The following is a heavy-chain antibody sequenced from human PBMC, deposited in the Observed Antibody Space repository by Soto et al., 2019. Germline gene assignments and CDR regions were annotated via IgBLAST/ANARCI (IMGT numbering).Heavy chain of an antibody. D-gene: IGHD4-17*01. Sequence: XSVKVSCKASCYTFTSYGISWVRQAPGQXXXXXXXXRXXXRNXXYQXXXXXXVNXXXXXXXSTAYMALRRLRSDDTAVYYCARVRWAFDIWGQGTMVTV. CDR1: CYTFTSYG. CDR2: XRXXXRNX. CDR3: ARVRWAFDI. J-gene: IGHJ3*02. V-gene: IGHV1-18*01.